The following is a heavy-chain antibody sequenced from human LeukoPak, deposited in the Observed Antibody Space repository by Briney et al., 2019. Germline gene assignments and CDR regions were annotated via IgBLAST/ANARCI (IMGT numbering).Heavy chain of an antibody. Sequence: GRSLRLFCAPSGFTFSSYSMNWVRQAPGKGLEWVAYIRSSGSPIYHADSVKGRFTISRDNAKNSLYLQMNSLRDEDTAVYYCVRDPDALDFWGQGTPVTVSS. CDR3: VRDPDALDF. CDR2: IRSSGSPI. V-gene: IGHV3-48*02. J-gene: IGHJ4*02. CDR1: GFTFSSYS.